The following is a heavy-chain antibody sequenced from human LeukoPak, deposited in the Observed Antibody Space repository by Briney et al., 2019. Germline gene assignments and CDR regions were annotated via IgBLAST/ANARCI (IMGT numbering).Heavy chain of an antibody. J-gene: IGHJ5*02. CDR2: INPNSGGT. CDR3: ARDRAESQWLIHYWFDP. CDR1: GYTFTGYY. Sequence: GASVKVSCKASGYTFTGYYMHWVRQAPGQGLEWMGWINPNSGGTNYAQKFQGRVTMTRDTSISTAYMELNRLRYDDTAVYYCARDRAESQWLIHYWFDPWGQGSLVTVSS. V-gene: IGHV1-2*02. D-gene: IGHD5-12*01.